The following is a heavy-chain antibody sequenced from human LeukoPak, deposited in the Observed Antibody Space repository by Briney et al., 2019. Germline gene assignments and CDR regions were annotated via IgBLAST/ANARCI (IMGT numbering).Heavy chain of an antibody. CDR2: INHSGST. D-gene: IGHD2-21*01. CDR3: AREEYCGGDCFGIRWYYFDY. Sequence: PSETLSLTCAVYGGSFSGYYWSWIRQPPGKGLEWIGEINHSGSTNYNPSLKSRVTISVDTSKNQFSLKLSSVTAADTAVYYCAREEYCGGDCFGIRWYYFDYWGQGTLVTVSS. CDR1: GGSFSGYY. J-gene: IGHJ4*02. V-gene: IGHV4-34*01.